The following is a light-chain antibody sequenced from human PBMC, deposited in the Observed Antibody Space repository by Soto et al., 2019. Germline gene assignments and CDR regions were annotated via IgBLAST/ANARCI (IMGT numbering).Light chain of an antibody. CDR2: GAS. Sequence: ETVLTQSPGTLSLSPGERATLSCSAIQSVNSRSLAWYQQKPGQAPRLLIYGASTRATAIPARFSGSGSGTEFTLTISSLQSEDFAVYYCQQYNNWPQWTFGQGTKVDIK. V-gene: IGKV3-15*01. CDR1: QSVNSRS. CDR3: QQYNNWPQWT. J-gene: IGKJ1*01.